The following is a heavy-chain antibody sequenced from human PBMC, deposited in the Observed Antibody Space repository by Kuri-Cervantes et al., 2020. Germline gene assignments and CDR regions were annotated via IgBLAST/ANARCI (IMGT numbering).Heavy chain of an antibody. CDR3: ASDSGLYGVSFDY. J-gene: IGHJ4*02. Sequence: SGTLSLTCTVSGGTISSGDYYWSCIRQPPGKGLEWIGRIYTSGSTNYNPSLKSRGTISVDTANNQFSLKLSSVTAADTAVYYCASDSGLYGVSFDYWGQGTLVTVSS. CDR1: GGTISSGDYY. V-gene: IGHV4-61*02. CDR2: IYTSGST. D-gene: IGHD6-19*01.